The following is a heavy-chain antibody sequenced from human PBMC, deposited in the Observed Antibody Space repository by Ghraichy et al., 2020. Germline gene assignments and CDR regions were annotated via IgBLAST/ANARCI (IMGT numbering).Heavy chain of an antibody. J-gene: IGHJ4*02. V-gene: IGHV3-21*01. CDR1: GFTFSPYS. Sequence: GGSLRLSCAASGFTFSPYSMNWVRQAPGKGLEWVSSISSRSSYIYYSDSVKGRFTISRDNAKNSLYLQMNSLRVEDTAVYYCTRDGSRGIFEAVAYDYWGQGTLVTVSS. D-gene: IGHD2-15*01. CDR3: TRDGSRGIFEAVAYDY. CDR2: ISSRSSYI.